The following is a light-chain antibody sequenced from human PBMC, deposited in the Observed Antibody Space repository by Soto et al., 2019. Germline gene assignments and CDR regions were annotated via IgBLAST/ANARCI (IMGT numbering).Light chain of an antibody. CDR1: QSVTSDY. CDR3: QQYGSSPYT. CDR2: GAS. J-gene: IGKJ2*01. V-gene: IGKV3-20*01. Sequence: EIVLTQSPGTLSLSPGDRATLSCRASQSVTSDYLAWYEQQPGQAPRLLLYGASNRATGIPDRFSGSGSGTDFTLTINRLEPEDFAVYSCQQYGSSPYTFGQGTKLEIK.